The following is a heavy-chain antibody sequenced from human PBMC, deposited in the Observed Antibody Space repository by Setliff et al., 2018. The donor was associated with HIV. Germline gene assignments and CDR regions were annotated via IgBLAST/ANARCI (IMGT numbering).Heavy chain of an antibody. CDR3: ARHMTIPGVAVTPVDY. J-gene: IGHJ4*02. D-gene: IGHD3-3*01. CDR1: GGSIRSYY. Sequence: SETLSLTCTVSGGSIRSYYWSWIRQSPGKGLEWIGYVFYNGDTAYNPSLKSRLTISVDTSKSQFSLKLTSVTAADTAVYYCARHMTIPGVAVTPVDYWGQGALVTSPQ. CDR2: VFYNGDT. V-gene: IGHV4-59*08.